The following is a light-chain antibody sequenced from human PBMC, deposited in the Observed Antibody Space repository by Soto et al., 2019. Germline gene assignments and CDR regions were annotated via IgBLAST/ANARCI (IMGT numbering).Light chain of an antibody. V-gene: IGKV3-20*01. CDR1: QNVGSGY. J-gene: IGKJ3*01. Sequence: EIVLTQSPGTLSLSPGERATLSCRASQNVGSGYLAWYQQKPGQAPRLLIYNTSNRATGIPDRFGGSGSGTDFTLTISRLESEDFALDYCQQYATSTFTFGPGNKVDVK. CDR2: NTS. CDR3: QQYATSTFT.